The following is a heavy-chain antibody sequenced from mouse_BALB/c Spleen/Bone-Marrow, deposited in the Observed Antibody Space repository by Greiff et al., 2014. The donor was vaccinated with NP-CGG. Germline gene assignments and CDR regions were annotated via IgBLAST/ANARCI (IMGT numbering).Heavy chain of an antibody. J-gene: IGHJ3*01. Sequence: VQLQQSGAELMKPGASVKISCKATGYTFSSYWIEWVKQRPGHGLEWIGEILPGSDSTNYNENFKGKATFTADTSSNTAYMQLNSLTSEDSAVYFCARDSSDYLAWFGYWGQGTLVTVSA. D-gene: IGHD3-2*01. CDR3: ARDSSDYLAWFGY. CDR1: GYTFSSYW. V-gene: IGHV1-9*01. CDR2: ILPGSDST.